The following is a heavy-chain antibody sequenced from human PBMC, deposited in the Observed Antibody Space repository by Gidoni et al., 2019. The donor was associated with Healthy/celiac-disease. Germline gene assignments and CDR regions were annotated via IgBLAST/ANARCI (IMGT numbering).Heavy chain of an antibody. Sequence: QVQLQQWGAGLLKPSETLSLTCAVYGGSFRGYYWSWLRQPPGKGLGWIGEINHSGSTNYNPPLKSRVTISVDTSKNQFSLRLSAVAAADRAVYYGARGQGGGGGYWGQGTLVTVSS. CDR2: INHSGST. V-gene: IGHV4-34*01. D-gene: IGHD2-15*01. CDR1: GGSFRGYY. CDR3: ARGQGGGGGY. J-gene: IGHJ4*02.